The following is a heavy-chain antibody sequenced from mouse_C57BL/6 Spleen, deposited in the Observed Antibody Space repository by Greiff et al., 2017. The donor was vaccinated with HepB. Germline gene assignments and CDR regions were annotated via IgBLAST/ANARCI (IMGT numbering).Heavy chain of an antibody. CDR3: ARGKVTYAMDY. J-gene: IGHJ4*01. Sequence: QVQLQQPGAELVKPGASVKLSCKASGYTFTSYWMQWVKQRPGQGLEWIGEIDPSDSYTNYNQKFKGKATLTVDTSSSTAYMQRSSLTSEDSAVYYCARGKVTYAMDYWGQGTSVTVSS. D-gene: IGHD2-2*01. V-gene: IGHV1-50*01. CDR2: IDPSDSYT. CDR1: GYTFTSYW.